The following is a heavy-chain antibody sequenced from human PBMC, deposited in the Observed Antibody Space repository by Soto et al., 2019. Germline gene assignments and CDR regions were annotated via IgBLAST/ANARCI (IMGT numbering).Heavy chain of an antibody. CDR1: SGSISTVDYW. D-gene: IGHD7-27*01. CDR3: ARGPSGDKVDT. CDR2: IYDGGRT. Sequence: QVQLQESGPGLVKPSQTLSLTCTVSSGSISTVDYWWSWIRQSPDMGLEWIGHIYDGGRTYNNPSLESRVIMSVDTSKSQLSLTLSSVSAADTAVYYCARGPSGDKVDTWGQGTLVTVSS. V-gene: IGHV4-30-4*01. J-gene: IGHJ5*02.